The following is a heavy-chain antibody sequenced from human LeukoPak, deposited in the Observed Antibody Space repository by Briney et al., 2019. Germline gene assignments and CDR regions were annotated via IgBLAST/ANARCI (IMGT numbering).Heavy chain of an antibody. CDR1: GFSLSTSGVG. CDR3: AHTTFLIAVAAYFDY. D-gene: IGHD6-19*01. J-gene: IGHJ4*02. Sequence: SGPTLVNPTQTLTPTCTFSGFSLSTSGVGVGWIRQPPGKALEWLALIYWNDDKRYSPSLKSRLTITKDTSKNQVVLTMTNMDPVDTATYYCAHTTFLIAVAAYFDYWGQGTLVTVSS. V-gene: IGHV2-5*01. CDR2: IYWNDDK.